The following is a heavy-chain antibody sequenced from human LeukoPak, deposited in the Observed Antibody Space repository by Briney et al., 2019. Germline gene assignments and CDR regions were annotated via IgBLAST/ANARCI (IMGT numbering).Heavy chain of an antibody. V-gene: IGHV1-8*03. CDR3: ARASKEVAATQYFQH. Sequence: ASVKVSCKASGYTFTSYDINWVRQATGQGLEWMGWMNPNSGNTGYAQKFQGRVTITRNTSISTAYMELSSLTSDDTAVYYCARASKEVAATQYFQHWGQGTLVTVSS. CDR1: GYTFTSYD. D-gene: IGHD6-19*01. J-gene: IGHJ1*01. CDR2: MNPNSGNT.